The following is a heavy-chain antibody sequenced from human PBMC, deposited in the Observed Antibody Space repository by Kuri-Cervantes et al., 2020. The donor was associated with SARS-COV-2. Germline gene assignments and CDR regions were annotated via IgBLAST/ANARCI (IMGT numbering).Heavy chain of an antibody. J-gene: IGHJ4*02. CDR3: ARDRCGSTSCYRLVGDLDY. Sequence: GESLKISCAASGFTFSSYSMNWVRQAPGKGLEWVSSISISSSYIYYADSVKGRFTISRDNAKNSLYLQMNSLRAEDTAVYYCARDRCGSTSCYRLVGDLDYWGQGTLVTVSS. CDR2: ISISSSYI. CDR1: GFTFSSYS. V-gene: IGHV3-21*01. D-gene: IGHD2-2*02.